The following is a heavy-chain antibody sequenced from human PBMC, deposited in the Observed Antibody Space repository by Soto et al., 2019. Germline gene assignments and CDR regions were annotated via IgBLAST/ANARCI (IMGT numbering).Heavy chain of an antibody. Sequence: SETLSLTCTVSGGSISSSSYYWGWIRQPPGKGLEWIGSIYYSRSTYYNPSLKSRVTISVDTSKNQFSLKLSSVTAADTAVYYWARQVGGFLDLSYWGQGTLVTVSS. J-gene: IGHJ4*02. CDR3: ARQVGGFLDLSY. V-gene: IGHV4-39*01. CDR1: GGSISSSSYY. D-gene: IGHD3-3*01. CDR2: IYYSRST.